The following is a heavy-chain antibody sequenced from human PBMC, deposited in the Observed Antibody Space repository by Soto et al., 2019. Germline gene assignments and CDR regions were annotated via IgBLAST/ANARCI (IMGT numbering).Heavy chain of an antibody. CDR1: GFTFSSYS. D-gene: IGHD3-10*01. J-gene: IGHJ4*02. Sequence: EVQLVESGGGLVQPGGSLRLSCAASGFTFSSYSMNWVRQAPGKGLEWVSYISSSSSTIYYADSVKGRFTISRDNAKNSLYLQMNSLRAEDTAVYYCAGAKYGSGSYYTEDDYWGQGTLVTVSS. CDR3: AGAKYGSGSYYTEDDY. V-gene: IGHV3-48*01. CDR2: ISSSSSTI.